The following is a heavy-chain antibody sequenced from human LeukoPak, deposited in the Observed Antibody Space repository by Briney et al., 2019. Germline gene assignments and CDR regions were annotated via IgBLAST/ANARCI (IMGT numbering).Heavy chain of an antibody. J-gene: IGHJ4*02. CDR1: GFTFSSYW. D-gene: IGHD4-23*01. V-gene: IGHV3-74*01. CDR2: IASDGSST. Sequence: GGSLRLSCAASGFTFSSYWMNWVRQAPGKGLVWVSRIASDGSSTTYADSVKGRFSISRDNAKNTLYLQMNSLRVEDTAVYYCARGRPHGNDYWGQGTLVTVSS. CDR3: ARGRPHGNDY.